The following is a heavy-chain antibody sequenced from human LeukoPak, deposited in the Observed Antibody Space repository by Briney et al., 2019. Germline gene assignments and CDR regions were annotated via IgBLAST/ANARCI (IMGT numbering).Heavy chain of an antibody. CDR3: ARAYSSGWNYYYYDGMDV. D-gene: IGHD6-19*01. CDR2: IYYSGST. CDR1: GGSISSYY. V-gene: IGHV4-59*01. Sequence: PSETLSLTCTVSGGSISSYYWSWIRQPPGKGLEWIGYIYYSGSTNYNPSLKSRVTISVDTSKNQFSLKLSSVTAADTAVYYCARAYSSGWNYYYYDGMDVWGQGTTVTVSS. J-gene: IGHJ6*02.